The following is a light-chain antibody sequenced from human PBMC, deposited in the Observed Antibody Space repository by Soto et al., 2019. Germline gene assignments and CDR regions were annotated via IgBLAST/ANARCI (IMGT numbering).Light chain of an antibody. V-gene: IGKV4-1*01. CDR2: WAS. CDR1: QSVLYSSNNKNY. CDR3: QQYYSTPTWT. Sequence: DIVMTQSPDSLAVSLGERATIYCKSSQSVLYSSNNKNYLAWYQQKPGQPPKLLIYWASTRESGVPDRFSGSGSGTDLTLTISSLQAEDVAVYYCQQYYSTPTWTFGQGTKVEIK. J-gene: IGKJ1*01.